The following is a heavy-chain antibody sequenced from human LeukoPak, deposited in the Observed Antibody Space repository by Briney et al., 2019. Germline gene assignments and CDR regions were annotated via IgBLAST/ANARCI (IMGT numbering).Heavy chain of an antibody. Sequence: SVTVSCKASGGTFSSYAISWVRQAPGQGLEWMGGIIPIFGTANYAQKFQGRVTITADESTSTAYMELSSLRAEDTAIYYCANGKPEYNGGWPRGTFWGQGTLVTVSS. CDR1: GGTFSSYA. J-gene: IGHJ4*02. CDR3: ANGKPEYNGGWPRGTF. V-gene: IGHV1-69*01. D-gene: IGHD2-8*01. CDR2: IIPIFGTA.